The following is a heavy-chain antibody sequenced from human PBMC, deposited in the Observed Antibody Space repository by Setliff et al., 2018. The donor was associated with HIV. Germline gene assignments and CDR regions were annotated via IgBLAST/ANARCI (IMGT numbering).Heavy chain of an antibody. CDR3: ARSQPDTIFGVVVFDS. CDR2: IYYTGNT. Sequence: SETLSLTCTVSGASISSGGYYWSWIRRHPGRGLEFIGYIYYTGNTYYSPSLESRVVISVDTSKNQLSLKLTSMTAADTAVYYCARSQPDTIFGVVVFDSWGQGTLVTVSS. V-gene: IGHV4-30-4*01. J-gene: IGHJ4*02. D-gene: IGHD3-3*01. CDR1: GASISSGGYY.